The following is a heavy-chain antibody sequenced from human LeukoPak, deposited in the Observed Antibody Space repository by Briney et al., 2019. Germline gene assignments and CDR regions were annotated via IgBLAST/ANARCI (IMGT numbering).Heavy chain of an antibody. Sequence: GGSLRLSCAASGFTFSSYAMSWVRQAPGKGLEWVSAISGTGGRTYYADSVKGRFTISRDNSKNTLYLQMNSLRAEDTAVYYCAKDSLSSSWYVGYFDYWGQGTLVTVSS. CDR3: AKDSLSSSWYVGYFDY. CDR1: GFTFSSYA. D-gene: IGHD6-13*01. J-gene: IGHJ4*02. V-gene: IGHV3-23*01. CDR2: ISGTGGRT.